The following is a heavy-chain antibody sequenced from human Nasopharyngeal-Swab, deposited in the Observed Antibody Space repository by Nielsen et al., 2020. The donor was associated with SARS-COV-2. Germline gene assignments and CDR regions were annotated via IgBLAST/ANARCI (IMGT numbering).Heavy chain of an antibody. CDR1: GFTFSSFW. CDR3: VGQSPEGYYYYYMDV. V-gene: IGHV3-74*01. CDR2: LNSDGSST. Sequence: GESLKISCTASGFTFSSFWMHWVRQAPGKGLVWVSRLNSDGSSTSYADSVQGRFTIPRDNAKNTLFLQMNSVRVEDTAVYYCVGQSPEGYYYYYMDVWGTGTTVTVSS. J-gene: IGHJ6*03.